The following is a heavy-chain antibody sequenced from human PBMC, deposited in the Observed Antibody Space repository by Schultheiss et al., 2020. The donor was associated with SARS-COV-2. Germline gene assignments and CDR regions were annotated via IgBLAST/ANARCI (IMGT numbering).Heavy chain of an antibody. J-gene: IGHJ6*02. CDR3: ARDGVIRGVVVSSGMDV. CDR2: IGTAGDT. CDR1: GFTFSSYD. D-gene: IGHD3-10*01. Sequence: GGSLRLSCAASGFTFSSYDMHWVRQATGKGLEWVSAIGTAGDTYYPGSVKGRFTISRENAKNSLYLQMNSLRAGDTAVYYCARDGVIRGVVVSSGMDVLGQGTTVTVSS. V-gene: IGHV3-13*01.